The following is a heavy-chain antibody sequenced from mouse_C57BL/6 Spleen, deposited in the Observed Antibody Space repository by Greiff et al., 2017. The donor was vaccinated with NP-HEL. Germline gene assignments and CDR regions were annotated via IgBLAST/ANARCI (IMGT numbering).Heavy chain of an antibody. CDR2: IHPNSGST. Sequence: QVQLKQPGAELVKPGASVKLSCKASGYTFTSYWMHWVKQRPGQGLEWIGMIHPNSGSTNYNEKFKSKATLTVDKSSSTAYMQLSSLTSEDSAVYYCARDGATGYFDVWGTGTTVTVSS. CDR1: GYTFTSYW. V-gene: IGHV1-64*01. J-gene: IGHJ1*03. CDR3: ARDGATGYFDV. D-gene: IGHD1-1*01.